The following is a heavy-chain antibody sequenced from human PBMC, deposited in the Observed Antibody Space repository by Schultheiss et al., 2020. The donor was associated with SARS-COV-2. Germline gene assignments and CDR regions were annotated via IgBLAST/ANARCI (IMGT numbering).Heavy chain of an antibody. CDR2: ISYDGSNK. CDR3: ARQYSGYDAWVAGYYYYYGMDV. J-gene: IGHJ6*02. Sequence: GGSLRLSCAASGFTFSSYSMNWVRQAPGKGLEWVAVISYDGSNKYYADSVKGRFTISRDNAKNSLYLQMNSLRAEDTAVYYCARQYSGYDAWVAGYYYYYGMDVWGQGTTVTVSS. CDR1: GFTFSSYS. D-gene: IGHD5-12*01. V-gene: IGHV3-30*03.